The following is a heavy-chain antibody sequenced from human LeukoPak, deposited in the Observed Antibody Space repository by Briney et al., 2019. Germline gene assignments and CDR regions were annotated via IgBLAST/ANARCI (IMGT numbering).Heavy chain of an antibody. J-gene: IGHJ4*02. D-gene: IGHD6-19*01. V-gene: IGHV1-69*05. Sequence: SSVKVSCKASGGTFSSYAISWVRQAPGLGLEWMGGIIPIFGTANYAQKFQGRVTITTDESTSTAYMELSSLRSEDTAVYYCAMWQQWLVTGCYWGQGTLVTVSS. CDR1: GGTFSSYA. CDR2: IIPIFGTA. CDR3: AMWQQWLVTGCY.